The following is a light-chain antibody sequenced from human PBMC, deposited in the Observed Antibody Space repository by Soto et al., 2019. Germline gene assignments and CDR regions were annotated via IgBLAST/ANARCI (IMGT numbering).Light chain of an antibody. CDR1: QSVSSSY. V-gene: IGKV3-20*01. Sequence: EIVLTQSPGTLSLSPGERATLSCRASQSVSSSYLAWYQQKPGQAPRLLIYGASSRATGIPDRFSGSGSGTGFTLTISRLEPADFEVYYCRQYGSSPITSGQGTRLEIK. CDR3: RQYGSSPIT. J-gene: IGKJ5*01. CDR2: GAS.